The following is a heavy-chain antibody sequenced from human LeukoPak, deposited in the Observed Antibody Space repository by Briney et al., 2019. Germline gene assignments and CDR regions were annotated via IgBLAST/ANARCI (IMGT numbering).Heavy chain of an antibody. CDR3: AREIPSGYYYPYYFDY. J-gene: IGHJ4*02. V-gene: IGHV1-18*01. Sequence: ASVKVSCKASGYTFTSYGISWVRQAPGQGLEWMGWISAYNGNTNYAQKLQGRVTMTTDTSTSTAYMELRSLRSDDTAVYYCAREIPSGYYYPYYFDYWGQGTLVTVSS. D-gene: IGHD3-22*01. CDR1: GYTFTSYG. CDR2: ISAYNGNT.